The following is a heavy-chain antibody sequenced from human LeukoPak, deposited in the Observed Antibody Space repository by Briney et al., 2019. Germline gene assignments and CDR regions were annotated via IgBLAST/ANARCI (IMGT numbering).Heavy chain of an antibody. Sequence: ASVKVSCKASGYTFTSYGISWVRQAPGQGLEWMGWISAYNGNTNYALKLQGRVTMTTDTSTSTAYMELRSLRSEDTAVYYCARAYGSGSYYTYYYYGMDVWGQGTTVTVSS. CDR1: GYTFTSYG. CDR3: ARAYGSGSYYTYYYYGMDV. CDR2: ISAYNGNT. V-gene: IGHV1-18*01. J-gene: IGHJ6*02. D-gene: IGHD3-10*01.